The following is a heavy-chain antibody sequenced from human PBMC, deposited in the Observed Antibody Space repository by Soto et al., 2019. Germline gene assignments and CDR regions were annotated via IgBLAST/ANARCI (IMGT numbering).Heavy chain of an antibody. J-gene: IGHJ4*02. CDR2: IYHSGTT. V-gene: IGHV4-38-2*01. Sequence: PSETLSLTCAVSGYSISSGYDWGWIRQPPGKGLEWIGSIYHSGTTYYNPSLKSRVTISVDTSKNQFSLKLNSVTAADTAVYYCARRGGAGLDYWGQGTLVTVS. CDR3: ARRGGAGLDY. D-gene: IGHD3-16*01. CDR1: GYSISSGYD.